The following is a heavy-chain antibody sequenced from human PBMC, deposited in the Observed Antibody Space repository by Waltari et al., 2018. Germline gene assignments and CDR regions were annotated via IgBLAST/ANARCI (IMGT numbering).Heavy chain of an antibody. V-gene: IGHV4-59*11. D-gene: IGHD6-19*01. CDR1: GGSISSHY. CDR2: IYYSGST. CDR3: ARDLGSGWYLDAFDI. J-gene: IGHJ3*02. Sequence: QVQLQESGPGLVKPSETLSLTCTVSGGSISSHYWSWIRQPPGKGLEWIGYIYYSGSTNYNPSLKSRVTISVDTSKNQFSLKLSSVTAADTAVYYCARDLGSGWYLDAFDIWGQGTMVTVSS.